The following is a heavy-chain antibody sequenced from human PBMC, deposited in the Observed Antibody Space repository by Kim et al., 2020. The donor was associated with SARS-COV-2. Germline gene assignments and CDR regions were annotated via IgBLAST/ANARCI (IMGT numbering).Heavy chain of an antibody. Sequence: SRVTISINTSKNQFSLKLSSVTAADTAVYYCARRALGYCSGSTCSSAFDFWGQGTMVTVSS. J-gene: IGHJ3*01. CDR3: ARRALGYCSGSTCSSAFDF. D-gene: IGHD2-15*01. V-gene: IGHV4-61*07.